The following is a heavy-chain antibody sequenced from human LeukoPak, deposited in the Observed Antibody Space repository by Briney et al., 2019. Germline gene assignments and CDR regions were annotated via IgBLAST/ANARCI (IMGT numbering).Heavy chain of an antibody. J-gene: IGHJ4*02. CDR2: ISYDGSNK. D-gene: IGHD6-6*01. CDR1: GFTFSSYG. V-gene: IGHV3-30*03. CDR3: ARAPYSSSSWGDY. Sequence: GGSLRLSCAASGFTFSSYGMHWVRQAPGKGLEWVAVISYDGSNKYYADSVKGRFTISRDNSKNTLYLQMNSLRAEDTAVYYCARAPYSSSSWGDYWGQGTLVTVSS.